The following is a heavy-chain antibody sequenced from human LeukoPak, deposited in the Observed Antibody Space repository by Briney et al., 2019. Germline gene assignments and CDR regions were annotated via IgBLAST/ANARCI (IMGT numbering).Heavy chain of an antibody. CDR1: GFTFSSYW. J-gene: IGHJ4*02. Sequence: PGGSLRLSCAASGFTFSSYWMHWVRQAPGKGLEWVAVISYDGSNKYYADSVKGRFTISRDNSKNTLYLQMNSLRAEDTAVYYCARERPGGVVPAAMKRTDYWGQGTLVTVSS. CDR2: ISYDGSNK. D-gene: IGHD2-2*01. V-gene: IGHV3-30-3*01. CDR3: ARERPGGVVPAAMKRTDY.